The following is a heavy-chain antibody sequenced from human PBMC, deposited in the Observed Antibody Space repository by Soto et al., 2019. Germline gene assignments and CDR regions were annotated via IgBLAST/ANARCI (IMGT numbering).Heavy chain of an antibody. J-gene: IGHJ5*02. Sequence: GASVKVSCKASGDTFGRFTINWVRQAPGQGLEWMGGIKPISDITNCAQRFQGRVTFTADASTSTVYLELSSLRSEDTAMYYCARDPSTINKLIGVWSDPWGQGTLVTVSS. CDR1: GDTFGRFT. V-gene: IGHV1-69*13. CDR2: IKPISDIT. D-gene: IGHD4-4*01. CDR3: ARDPSTINKLIGVWSDP.